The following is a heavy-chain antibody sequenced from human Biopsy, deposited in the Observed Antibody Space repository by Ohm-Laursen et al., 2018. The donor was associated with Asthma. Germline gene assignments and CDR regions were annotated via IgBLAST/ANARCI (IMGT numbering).Heavy chain of an antibody. Sequence: SVKVSCKSLGGTFNTYVIGWVRQAPGQGLEWMGGIHSLFGTTTYPQKFQDRVTITADDSTSTVYMELSSLRSEVTAVYYCARKAGSCISRTCYSLDFWGQGTLVTVSS. CDR2: IHSLFGTT. CDR1: GGTFNTYV. D-gene: IGHD2-2*01. CDR3: ARKAGSCISRTCYSLDF. J-gene: IGHJ4*02. V-gene: IGHV1-69*13.